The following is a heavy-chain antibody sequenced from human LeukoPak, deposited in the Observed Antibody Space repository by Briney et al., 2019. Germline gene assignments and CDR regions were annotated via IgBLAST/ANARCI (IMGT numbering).Heavy chain of an antibody. D-gene: IGHD5-18*01. CDR3: ARHPKWIQLWFDY. Sequence: ASETLSLTCSVSGGPISGFYWSWIRQPPGKGLECIGNIYYSGSTNYNPSLKSRVTISVDTSKNQFSLKLSSVTAADTAVYYCARHPKWIQLWFDYWGQGTLVTVSS. CDR2: IYYSGST. J-gene: IGHJ4*02. CDR1: GGPISGFY. V-gene: IGHV4-59*08.